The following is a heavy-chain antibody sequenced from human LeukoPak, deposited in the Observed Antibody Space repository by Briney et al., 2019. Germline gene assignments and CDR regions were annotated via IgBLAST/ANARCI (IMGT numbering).Heavy chain of an antibody. CDR2: INPNSGGT. J-gene: IGHJ4*02. Sequence: ASVKVSCRASGYTFTDFTDYYIHWVRQAPGRGLEWMGWINPNSGGTYYAHKFQGRVTMTRDTSITTAYMELNRLTSDDAVVYFCVRVSTGWYFDYWGQGTLVSVSS. V-gene: IGHV1-2*02. D-gene: IGHD6-19*01. CDR3: VRVSTGWYFDY. CDR1: GYTFTDFTDYY.